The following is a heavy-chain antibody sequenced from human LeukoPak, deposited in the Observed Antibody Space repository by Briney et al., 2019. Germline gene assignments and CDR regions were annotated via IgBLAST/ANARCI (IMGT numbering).Heavy chain of an antibody. D-gene: IGHD5-18*01. CDR1: GYSFISYA. Sequence: ASVKVSCKAFGYSFISYAMHWVRQAPGQRLEWMGWINAGNGNTKYSRKFQDKVTITRDTSASTAYMELSSLSSEDTAVYYCARSLQLWSDYWGQGTLVTVSS. CDR2: INAGNGNT. J-gene: IGHJ4*02. V-gene: IGHV1-3*01. CDR3: ARSLQLWSDY.